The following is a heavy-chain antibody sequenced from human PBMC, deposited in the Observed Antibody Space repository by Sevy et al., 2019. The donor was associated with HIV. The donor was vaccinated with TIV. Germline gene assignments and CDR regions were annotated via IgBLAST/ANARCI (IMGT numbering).Heavy chain of an antibody. D-gene: IGHD6-19*01. Sequence: GGSLRLSCAASGFTFSSYGRHWVRQAPGKGLEWVAVIWYDGSNKYYADSVKGRFTISRDNSKNTLYLQMNSLRAEDTAVYYCARDGYSSGWYLIDYWGQGTLVTVSS. J-gene: IGHJ4*02. CDR2: IWYDGSNK. V-gene: IGHV3-33*01. CDR3: ARDGYSSGWYLIDY. CDR1: GFTFSSYG.